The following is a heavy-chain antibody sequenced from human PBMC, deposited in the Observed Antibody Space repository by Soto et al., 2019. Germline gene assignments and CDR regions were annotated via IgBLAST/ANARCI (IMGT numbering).Heavy chain of an antibody. D-gene: IGHD2-2*01. CDR2: ISYDGSNK. CDR1: GFTFSSYG. J-gene: IGHJ4*02. CDR3: AKVKGDIVVVPTALGFDY. V-gene: IGHV3-30*18. Sequence: PGWSLRLSCAASGFTFSSYGMHWVRQAPGKGLEWVAVISYDGSNKYYADSVKGRFTISRDNSKNTLYLQMNSLRAEDTAVYYCAKVKGDIVVVPTALGFDYWGQGTLVTVSS.